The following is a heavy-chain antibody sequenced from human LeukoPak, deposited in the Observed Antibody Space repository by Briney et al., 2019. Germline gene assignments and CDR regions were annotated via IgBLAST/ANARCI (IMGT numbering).Heavy chain of an antibody. CDR3: AREVNAMIVVGRRFDY. CDR2: IIPILGIA. CDR1: GGTFSSYA. V-gene: IGHV1-69*04. J-gene: IGHJ4*02. D-gene: IGHD3-22*01. Sequence: ASVKVSCKASGGTFSSYAISWVRQAPGQGREWMGRIIPILGIANYAQKFQGRVTITADKSTSTAYMELSSLRSEDTAVYYCAREVNAMIVVGRRFDYWGQGTLVTVSS.